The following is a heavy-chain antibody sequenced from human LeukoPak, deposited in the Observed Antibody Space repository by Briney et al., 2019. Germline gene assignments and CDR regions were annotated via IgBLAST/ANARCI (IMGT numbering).Heavy chain of an antibody. J-gene: IGHJ4*02. D-gene: IGHD4-23*01. Sequence: GGSLRLSCAASGFAFSTFAMSWVRQAPGKGLEWVSVISGSGGTTYYADSVKGRFTISRDNSKNTLYLQKNSLRAEDTAVYYCARSRLRWSAPNHYFDYWGQGTLVTVSS. CDR2: ISGSGGTT. CDR3: ARSRLRWSAPNHYFDY. V-gene: IGHV3-23*01. CDR1: GFAFSTFA.